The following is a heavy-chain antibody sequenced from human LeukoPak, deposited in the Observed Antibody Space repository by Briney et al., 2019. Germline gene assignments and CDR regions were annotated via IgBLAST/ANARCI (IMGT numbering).Heavy chain of an antibody. CDR2: IYSSGST. CDR3: ARATGYSSGWVATGFFDY. CDR1: GVSTSTLY. Sequence: PSQTLSLTCALSGVSTSTLYWSWIRPPPPKGREWIGYIYSSGSTNYNHCLKSRVTISVDASKNQFSLKLSPVTAADTAVYYCARATGYSSGWVATGFFDYWGQGSLVTVSS. J-gene: IGHJ4*02. V-gene: IGHV4-59*01. D-gene: IGHD6-19*01.